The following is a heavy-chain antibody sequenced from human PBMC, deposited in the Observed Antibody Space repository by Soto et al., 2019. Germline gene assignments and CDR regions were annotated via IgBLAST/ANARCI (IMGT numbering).Heavy chain of an antibody. CDR2: INHGGST. Sequence: QLQLQESGSRLVKPSQTLSLTCAVSGGSISSGGYSWSWIRQPPGKGLECIGYINHGGSTYYNPSLKSRQTITVDRSKNQFSLKLSSVTAADTAVYYCARGPPLGYWGQGTLVTVSA. J-gene: IGHJ4*02. CDR1: GGSISSGGYS. V-gene: IGHV4-30-2*01. CDR3: ARGPPLGY.